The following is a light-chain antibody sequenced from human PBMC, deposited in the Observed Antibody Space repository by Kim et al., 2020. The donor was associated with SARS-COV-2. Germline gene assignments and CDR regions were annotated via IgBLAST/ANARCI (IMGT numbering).Light chain of an antibody. V-gene: IGLV3-19*01. J-gene: IGLJ2*01. CDR2: GKN. CDR3: NSRDSNGYVI. CDR1: SLRSYY. Sequence: SSELTQDPAVSLALGQTVRITCQGDSLRSYYASWNQQKAGQAPVLVIYGKNNRPSGIPDRFSGSSSGNTASLTITGAQAEDEADYYCNSRDSNGYVIFGGGTQLTVL.